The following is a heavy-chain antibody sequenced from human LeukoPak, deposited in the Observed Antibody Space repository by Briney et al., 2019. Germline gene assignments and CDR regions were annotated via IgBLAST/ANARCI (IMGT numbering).Heavy chain of an antibody. CDR1: GFTFSGSA. D-gene: IGHD3-16*01. CDR2: IRSKANSYAT. CDR3: TRFGGRFGFDP. Sequence: GGSLRLSCAASGFTFSGSAMHWVRQASGKGLEWVGRIRSKANSYATAYAASVKGRFTISRDDSKNTAYLQMNSLKTEDTAVYYCTRFGGRFGFDPWGQGTLVTVSS. J-gene: IGHJ5*02. V-gene: IGHV3-73*01.